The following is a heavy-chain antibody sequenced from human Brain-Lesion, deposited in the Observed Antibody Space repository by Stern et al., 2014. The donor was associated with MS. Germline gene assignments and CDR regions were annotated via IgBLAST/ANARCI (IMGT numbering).Heavy chain of an antibody. CDR2: FDPEDGET. J-gene: IGHJ4*02. D-gene: IGHD1-26*01. CDR1: GYTLTELS. V-gene: IGHV1-24*01. Sequence: VQLVESGAEVKKPGASVKVSCKVSGYTLTELSMHWVRQAPRTGIDWMGGFDPEDGETIYAQKFQGRVTMTEDTSTDTAYMELSSLRSEDTAVYYCATLSPGAGGNYCRHFDYWGQGTLVTVSS. CDR3: ATLSPGAGGNYCRHFDY.